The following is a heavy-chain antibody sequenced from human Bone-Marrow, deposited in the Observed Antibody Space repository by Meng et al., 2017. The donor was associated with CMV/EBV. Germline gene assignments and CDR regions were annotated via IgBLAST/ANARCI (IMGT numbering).Heavy chain of an antibody. J-gene: IGHJ4*02. V-gene: IGHV1-46*01. CDR3: ARGGSSSGYYRY. D-gene: IGHD3-22*01. CDR2: INPSAGSA. Sequence: SCKSSVSLFTTYYLHWVRQAPERGLEWMGIINPSAGSAAYAQQFQFRFTMTRDTSTITVYMVMSSLRSVYTAVYYCARGGSSSGYYRYWGQGTLVTVSS. CDR1: VSLFTTYY.